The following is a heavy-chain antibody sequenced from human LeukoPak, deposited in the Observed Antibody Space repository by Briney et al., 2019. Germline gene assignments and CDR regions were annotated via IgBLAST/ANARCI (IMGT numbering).Heavy chain of an antibody. V-gene: IGHV1-18*01. CDR1: GYTFTSFG. CDR2: ISPYNGNT. Sequence: ASVKVSCKASGYTFTSFGIGWLRQAPGQGLEWMGWISPYNGNTKYAQTFQGRVIMTTDTSTSTVYMELRSLTSDDTAVYYCAGQGGYAWSWFDPWGQGTLVTVSS. J-gene: IGHJ5*02. D-gene: IGHD3-3*01. CDR3: AGQGGYAWSWFDP.